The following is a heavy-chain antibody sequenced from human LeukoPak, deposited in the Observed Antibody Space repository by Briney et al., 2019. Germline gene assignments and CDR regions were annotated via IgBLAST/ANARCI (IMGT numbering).Heavy chain of an antibody. CDR3: ARDYLRTRVFDY. J-gene: IGHJ4*02. V-gene: IGHV1-2*02. CDR1: GYTFTSYD. D-gene: IGHD1-7*01. Sequence: ASVKVSCKASGYTFTSYDINWVRQATGQGLEWMGWINPNSGGTNYAQKFQGRVTMTRDTSISTAYMELSRLRSDDTAVYYCARDYLRTRVFDYWGQGTLVTVSS. CDR2: INPNSGGT.